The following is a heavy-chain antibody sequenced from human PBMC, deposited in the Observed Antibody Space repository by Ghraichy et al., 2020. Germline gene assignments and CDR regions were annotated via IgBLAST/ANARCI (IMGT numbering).Heavy chain of an antibody. D-gene: IGHD1-26*01. Sequence: SETLSLTCTVSGGSISSSSYYWGWIRQPPGKGLEWIGSIYYSGSTYYNPSLKSRVTISVDTSKNQFSLKLSSVTAADTAVYYCARHGYGSYYEVDYWGQGTLVTVSS. CDR2: IYYSGST. CDR1: GGSISSSSYY. J-gene: IGHJ4*02. V-gene: IGHV4-39*01. CDR3: ARHGYGSYYEVDY.